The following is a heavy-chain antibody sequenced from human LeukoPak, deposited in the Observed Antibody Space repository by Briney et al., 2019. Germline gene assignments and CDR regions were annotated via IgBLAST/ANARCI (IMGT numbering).Heavy chain of an antibody. V-gene: IGHV4-34*01. CDR1: GGSLSGYY. D-gene: IGHD6-13*01. Sequence: SETLSLTCAVYGGSLSGYYWSWIRQPPGKGLGWIGEINHSGSTNYNPSLKSRVTISVDTSKNQFSLKLSAVTAADTAVYYCAKGNLVAAAGTYDFDYWGQGTLVTVSS. CDR2: INHSGST. J-gene: IGHJ4*02. CDR3: AKGNLVAAAGTYDFDY.